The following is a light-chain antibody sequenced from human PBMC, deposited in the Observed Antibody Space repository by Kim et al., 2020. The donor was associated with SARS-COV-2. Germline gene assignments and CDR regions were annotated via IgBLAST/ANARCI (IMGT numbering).Light chain of an antibody. CDR1: QSLLYTPNGNNY. CDR2: LAS. CDR3: QQYYESPET. V-gene: IGKV4-1*01. J-gene: IGKJ2*01. Sequence: RATIKCKSSQSLLYTPNGNNYLAWYQQKPGQPPELLISLASTRESGVPDRFSGSGSGTEFTLTISSLQAEDVAVYYCQQYYESPETFGQGTKLEI.